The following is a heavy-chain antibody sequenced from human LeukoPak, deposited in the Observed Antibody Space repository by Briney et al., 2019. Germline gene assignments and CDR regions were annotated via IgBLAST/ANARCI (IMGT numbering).Heavy chain of an antibody. D-gene: IGHD2-21*01. CDR2: ISSSSSYI. Sequence: GGSLGLSCAASGFTFSSYSMNWVRQAPGKGLEWVSSISSSSSYIYYADSVKGRFTISRDNAKNSLYLQMNSLRAEDTAVYYCARDSTIYPQIYAFDIWGQGTMVTVSS. CDR3: ARDSTIYPQIYAFDI. CDR1: GFTFSSYS. J-gene: IGHJ3*02. V-gene: IGHV3-21*01.